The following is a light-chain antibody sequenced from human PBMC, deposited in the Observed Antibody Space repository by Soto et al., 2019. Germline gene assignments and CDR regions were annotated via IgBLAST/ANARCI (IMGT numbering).Light chain of an antibody. J-gene: IGKJ1*01. CDR3: QQYDSSPRT. CDR1: QSLRSTS. Sequence: EIVLTQSPRTLSLSPGERATLSCRASQSLRSTSLAWYQPKPGQAPRLLISGASPRAADIPDRSSGSGSGTDSTPPIGRLAPEDLAVYYCQQYDSSPRTFGQGTKADNK. CDR2: GAS. V-gene: IGKV3-20*01.